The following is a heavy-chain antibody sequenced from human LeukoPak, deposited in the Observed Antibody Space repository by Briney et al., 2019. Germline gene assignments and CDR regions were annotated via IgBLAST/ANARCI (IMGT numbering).Heavy chain of an antibody. CDR1: GITFSSYG. V-gene: IGHV3-33*03. Sequence: PGRSLRLSCAASGITFSSYGMHWVRQAPGKGLEWVAVIWYDGSNKYYADSVKGRFTISRDNAKNSLYLQMNSLRVEDTAFYYCAKDNRRHYTSGPNPDSLHWGQGALVTVSS. CDR3: AKDNRRHYTSGPNPDSLH. D-gene: IGHD6-19*01. CDR2: IWYDGSNK. J-gene: IGHJ4*02.